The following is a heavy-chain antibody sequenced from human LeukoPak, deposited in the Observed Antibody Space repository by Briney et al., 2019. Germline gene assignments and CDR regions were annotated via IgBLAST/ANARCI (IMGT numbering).Heavy chain of an antibody. CDR3: ARDGSGWYYFDY. CDR2: INWSGGST. CDR1: GFTFDDYG. J-gene: IGHJ4*02. D-gene: IGHD6-19*01. Sequence: RPGGSLRLSCAASGFTFDDYGMSWVRQAPGKGLEWVSGINWSGGSTGYADSVKGRFTISRDNAKNSLYLQMNSLRAEDTALYYCARDGSGWYYFDYWGQGTLVTVSS. V-gene: IGHV3-20*04.